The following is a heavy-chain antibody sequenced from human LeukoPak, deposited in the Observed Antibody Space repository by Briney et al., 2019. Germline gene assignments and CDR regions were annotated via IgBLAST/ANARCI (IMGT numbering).Heavy chain of an antibody. J-gene: IGHJ4*02. D-gene: IGHD2-8*02. Sequence: PGGSLRLSCAASGFTFSSYGMHWVRQAPGKGLEWVAVISYDESNKYYADSVKGRFTISRDNSKNTLYLQMNSLRAEDTAVYYCAEARRAYCTGGVCYGYYFDYWGQGTLVTVSS. CDR3: AEARRAYCTGGVCYGYYFDY. CDR1: GFTFSSYG. CDR2: ISYDESNK. V-gene: IGHV3-30*18.